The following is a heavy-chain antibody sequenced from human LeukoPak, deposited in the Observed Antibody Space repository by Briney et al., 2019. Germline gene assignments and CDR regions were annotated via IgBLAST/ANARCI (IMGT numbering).Heavy chain of an antibody. J-gene: IGHJ1*01. CDR1: GFTFSSYN. D-gene: IGHD3-22*01. CDR2: ISSSSYI. Sequence: TGGSLRLSCAASGFTFSSYNMNWVRQAPGKGLEWVSSISSSSYIYYADSVKGRFTISRDNSKNTLYLQMNSLRAEDTAVYYCARVRDYYDSRGYYFEYFDHWGQGTLVTVSS. V-gene: IGHV3-21*04. CDR3: ARVRDYYDSRGYYFEYFDH.